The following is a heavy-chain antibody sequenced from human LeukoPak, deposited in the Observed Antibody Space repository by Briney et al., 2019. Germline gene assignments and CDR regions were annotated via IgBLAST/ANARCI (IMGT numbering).Heavy chain of an antibody. J-gene: IGHJ6*02. CDR2: IIPILGIA. CDR3: ARTSIAAHYYGMDV. V-gene: IGHV1-69*04. CDR1: GGTFSSYA. D-gene: IGHD6-6*01. Sequence: GASVEVSCKASGGTFSSYAISWVRQAPGQGLEWMGRIIPILGIANYAQKFQGRVTITADKSTSTAYMELSSLRSEDTAVYYCARTSIAAHYYGMDVWGQGTTVTVSS.